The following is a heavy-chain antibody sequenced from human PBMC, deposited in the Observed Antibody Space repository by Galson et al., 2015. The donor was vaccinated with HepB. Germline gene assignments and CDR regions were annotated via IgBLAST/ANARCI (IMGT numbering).Heavy chain of an antibody. CDR1: GGTFSSYA. V-gene: IGHV1-69*13. Sequence: SVKVSCKASGGTFSSYAISWVRQAPGQGLEWMGGIIPIFGTANYAQKFQGRVTITADESTSTAYMELSSLRSEDTAVYYCARSPAVGAKVGNRFDPWGQGTLVTVSS. J-gene: IGHJ5*02. CDR2: IIPIFGTA. CDR3: ARSPAVGAKVGNRFDP. D-gene: IGHD1-26*01.